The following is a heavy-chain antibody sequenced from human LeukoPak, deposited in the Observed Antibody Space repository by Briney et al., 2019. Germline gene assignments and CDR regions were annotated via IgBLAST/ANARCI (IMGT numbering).Heavy chain of an antibody. CDR2: IKRDGSEK. CDR3: ARLFRDVTTYDY. D-gene: IGHD1-1*01. J-gene: IGHJ4*02. CDR1: GFTFSNYW. Sequence: GGSLRLSCAASGFTFSNYWMSWVRQAPGKGLEWVASIKRDGSEKYYVDSVKGRFTISRDNAKNSLYLQMNSLRAEDTAVYYCARLFRDVTTYDYWGQGTLVTVSS. V-gene: IGHV3-7*01.